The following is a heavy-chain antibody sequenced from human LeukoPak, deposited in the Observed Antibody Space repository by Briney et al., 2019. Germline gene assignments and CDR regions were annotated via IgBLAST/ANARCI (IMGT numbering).Heavy chain of an antibody. CDR2: IYSGGST. Sequence: GGSLRLSCAASGFTVSSNYMSWVRQAPGKGLEWVSVIYSGGSTYYADSVKGRFTISRHNSKNTLYLQMNSLRAEDTAAYYCARVLMSNWFDPWGQGTLVTVSS. V-gene: IGHV3-53*04. CDR3: ARVLMSNWFDP. J-gene: IGHJ5*02. CDR1: GFTVSSNY.